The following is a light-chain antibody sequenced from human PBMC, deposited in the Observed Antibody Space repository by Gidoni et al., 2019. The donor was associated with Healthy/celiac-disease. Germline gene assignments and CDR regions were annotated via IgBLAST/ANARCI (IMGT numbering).Light chain of an antibody. CDR2: DAS. Sequence: DIQMTQSPPTLSASVGDRVTITCRASQSISSWLAWYQQKPGKAPKLLIYDASSLESGVPSRFSGSGSGTEFTLTISSLQPDDFATYYCQQYNSYSTFGPGTKVDIK. CDR1: QSISSW. J-gene: IGKJ3*01. CDR3: QQYNSYST. V-gene: IGKV1-5*01.